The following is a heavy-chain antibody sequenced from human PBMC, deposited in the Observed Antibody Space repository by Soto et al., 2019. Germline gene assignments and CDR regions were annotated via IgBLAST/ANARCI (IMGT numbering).Heavy chain of an antibody. V-gene: IGHV5-51*01. J-gene: IGHJ4*02. CDR3: ARGGVSTRTFDY. D-gene: IGHD3-3*01. CDR1: GYNVAGYW. Sequence: GESLKISCKGSGYNVAGYWIACVRQMPGKGLELMGIIYPSDSDTRYRPSFQGQVTISADKSISSAYLQWSSLRASDTAMYYCARGGVSTRTFDYWGQGTPVTVSS. CDR2: IYPSDSDT.